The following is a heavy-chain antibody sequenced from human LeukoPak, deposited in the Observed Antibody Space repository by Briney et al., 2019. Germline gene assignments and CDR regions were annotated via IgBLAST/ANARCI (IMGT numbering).Heavy chain of an antibody. CDR1: GGSINSYY. CDR2: IHYTGST. J-gene: IGHJ6*03. V-gene: IGHV4-59*01. CDR3: ARQRGLTGHSTYYYYYMDV. Sequence: SETLSLTCSVSGGSINSYYWSWIRQPPGKGLECIGYIHYTGSTNYNPSLKSRVTISVDTSKNQFSLKLSSVTAADTAVYYCARQRGLTGHSTYYYYYMDVWGKGTTVTVSS. D-gene: IGHD3-9*01.